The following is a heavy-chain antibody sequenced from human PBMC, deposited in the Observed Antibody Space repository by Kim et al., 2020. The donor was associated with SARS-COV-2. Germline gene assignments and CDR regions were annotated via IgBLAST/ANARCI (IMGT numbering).Heavy chain of an antibody. V-gene: IGHV3-30*18. CDR1: GFTFSSYG. J-gene: IGHJ4*02. CDR2: ISYDGSNK. Sequence: GGSLRLSCAASGFTFSSYGMHWVRQAPGKGLEWVAVISYDGSNKYYADSVKGRFTISRDNSKNTLYLQMNSLRAEDTAVYYCAKADYGDSGTYFDYWGQGTLVTVSS. CDR3: AKADYGDSGTYFDY. D-gene: IGHD4-17*01.